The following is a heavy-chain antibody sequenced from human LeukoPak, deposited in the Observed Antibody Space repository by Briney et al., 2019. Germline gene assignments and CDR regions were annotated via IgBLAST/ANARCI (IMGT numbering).Heavy chain of an antibody. J-gene: IGHJ2*01. V-gene: IGHV4-59*01. D-gene: IGHD3-22*01. CDR2: IYYSGST. CDR3: ARDGSGSWYFDL. Sequence: SETLSLTCTVSGGSISSYYWSWIRQPPGKGLEWIGYIYYSGSTNYNPSLKSRVSISVDTSKNQFSLKLSSVTAADTAVYYCARDGSGSWYFDLWGRGTLATVSS. CDR1: GGSISSYY.